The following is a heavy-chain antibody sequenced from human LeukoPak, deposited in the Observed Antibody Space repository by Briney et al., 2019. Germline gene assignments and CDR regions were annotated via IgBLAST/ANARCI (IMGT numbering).Heavy chain of an antibody. CDR3: ATWVVVPPEDY. Sequence: GGSLRLSCAVSGLTFSTYAMSWVRQAPGKGLEWVSVISGSGDTIYYRDSVKGRFTISRDNSKNTLYLQMNSLRAEDTAVYYCATWVVVPPEDYWGQGTLVTVSS. V-gene: IGHV3-23*01. D-gene: IGHD2-2*01. CDR2: ISGSGDTI. J-gene: IGHJ4*02. CDR1: GLTFSTYA.